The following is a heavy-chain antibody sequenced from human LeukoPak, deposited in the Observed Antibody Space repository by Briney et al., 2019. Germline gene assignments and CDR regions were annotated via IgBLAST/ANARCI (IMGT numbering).Heavy chain of an antibody. CDR2: INPNNGGR. CDR3: ARGGPNWGYFPLDQ. J-gene: IGHJ5*02. D-gene: IGHD7-27*01. CDR1: GYTFTAYH. V-gene: IGHV1-2*02. Sequence: ASVKVSCKTSGYTFTAYHMHWVRQAPGQGLEYMGWINPNNGGRQFAQKFQGRVTMTRDTSISTAHLDLTSLTSDDTAVYYCARGGPNWGYFPLDQWGQGTLVTVSS.